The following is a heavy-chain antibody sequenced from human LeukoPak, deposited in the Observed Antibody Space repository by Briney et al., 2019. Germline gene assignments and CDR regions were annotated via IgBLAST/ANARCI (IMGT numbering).Heavy chain of an antibody. Sequence: KPSETLSLTCTVSGGPISSSSYYWGWIRQPPGKGLEWIGSIYYSGSTYYNPSLKSRVTISVDTSKNQFSLKLSSVTAADTAVYYCARQGGGLRLGELSLWGQGTLVTVSS. J-gene: IGHJ4*02. CDR1: GGPISSSSYY. CDR2: IYYSGST. CDR3: ARQGGGLRLGELSL. V-gene: IGHV4-39*01. D-gene: IGHD3-16*02.